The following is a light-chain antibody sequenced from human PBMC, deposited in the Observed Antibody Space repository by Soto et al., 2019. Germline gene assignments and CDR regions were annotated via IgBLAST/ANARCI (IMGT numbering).Light chain of an antibody. Sequence: VLTQPPSVSGAPGQRVTISFSGSSSNIGAGYDVNWYRQLPGTAPKLLIYGNSDRPSGVPDRFSGSKSGTSASLAITGLQAEDEADYFCQSYDRSLRTYVFGTGPRSPS. CDR2: GNS. CDR3: QSYDRSLRTYV. V-gene: IGLV1-40*01. J-gene: IGLJ1*01. CDR1: SSNIGAGYD.